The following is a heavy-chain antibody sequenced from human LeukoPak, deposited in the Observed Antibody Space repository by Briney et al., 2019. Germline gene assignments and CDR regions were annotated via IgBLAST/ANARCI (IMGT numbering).Heavy chain of an antibody. CDR1: GGSISSGGYY. CDR3: ARTWGAAAGWKDAFDI. D-gene: IGHD6-13*01. CDR2: IYHSGST. V-gene: IGHV4-30-2*01. J-gene: IGHJ3*02. Sequence: SQTLSLTCTVSGGSISSGGYYWSWIRQPPGKGLEWIGYIYHSGSTYYNPSLKSRVTISVDRSKNQFSLKLSSVTAADTAVYYCARTWGAAAGWKDAFDIWGQGTMVIVSS.